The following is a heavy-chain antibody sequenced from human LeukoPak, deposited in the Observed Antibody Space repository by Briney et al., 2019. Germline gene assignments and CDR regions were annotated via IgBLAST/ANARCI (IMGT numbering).Heavy chain of an antibody. V-gene: IGHV3-9*01. Sequence: GRSLRLSCTVSGFTFDDYAMHWVRHTPGKGLEWVAGITWNRDNIGYGDSVKGRFTISRDNVKNVLYLQMNSLRPEDTALYYCAKDLSSAITSALVLDVWGQGTTVTVSS. CDR3: AKDLSSAITSALVLDV. CDR1: GFTFDDYA. D-gene: IGHD3-22*01. CDR2: ITWNRDNI. J-gene: IGHJ6*02.